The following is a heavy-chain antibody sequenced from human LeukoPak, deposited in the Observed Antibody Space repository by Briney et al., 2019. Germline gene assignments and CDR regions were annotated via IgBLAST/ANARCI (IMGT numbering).Heavy chain of an antibody. V-gene: IGHV3-7*01. Sequence: GGSLRLSCAASGFTFSSYWMSWVRQAPGKGLEWVANIKQAGGETYYVDSVKGRFTISRDNAENSLYLQMNSLRAEDTAVYYCARARGFFDYWGQGTLVTVTS. CDR3: ARARGFFDY. CDR1: GFTFSSYW. D-gene: IGHD3-10*01. J-gene: IGHJ4*02. CDR2: IKQAGGET.